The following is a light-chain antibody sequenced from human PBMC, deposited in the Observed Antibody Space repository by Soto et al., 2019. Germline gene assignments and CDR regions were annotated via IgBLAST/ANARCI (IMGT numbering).Light chain of an antibody. CDR2: KAS. CDR1: QSIGAS. Sequence: DIQMTQSPSTLYASVGDRVTITCRASQSIGASLAWFQQKPGKAPNLLIYKASSLESGVPSRFSGSGSGTDFTLTISTLQPDDFATYYCQQYNSYPLTFRGGTKVEIK. V-gene: IGKV1-5*03. J-gene: IGKJ4*01. CDR3: QQYNSYPLT.